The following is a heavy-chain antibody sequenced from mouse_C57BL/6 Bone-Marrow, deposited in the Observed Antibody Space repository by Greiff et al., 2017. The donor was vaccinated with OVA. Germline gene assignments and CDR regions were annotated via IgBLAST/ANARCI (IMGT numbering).Heavy chain of an antibody. J-gene: IGHJ4*01. CDR1: GYTFTSYW. CDR3: AVYPCYGRSYDYAMDY. CDR2: IHPSDSDT. D-gene: IGHD1-1*01. Sequence: VQVVQSGAELVKPGASVKVSCKASGYTFTSYWMHWVKQRPGQGLEWIGRIHPSDSDTNYNQKFKGKATLTVDKSSSTAYMQLSSLTSEDSAVYYCAVYPCYGRSYDYAMDYWGQGTSVTVSS. V-gene: IGHV1-74*01.